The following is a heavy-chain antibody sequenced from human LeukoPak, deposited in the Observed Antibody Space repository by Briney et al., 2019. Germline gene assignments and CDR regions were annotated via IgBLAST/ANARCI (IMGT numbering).Heavy chain of an antibody. J-gene: IGHJ4*02. V-gene: IGHV3-23*01. CDR2: ISGSGDNT. Sequence: TGGSLRLSCAASGFTFSSYAMSWVRQAPGKGLEWVSGISGSGDNTYYADSVKGRFTISRDNSKNTLYVQVNSLGTEDTAAYYCAKGSYYDSSGSFYFDYWGQGTLVTVSP. CDR3: AKGSYYDSSGSFYFDY. CDR1: GFTFSSYA. D-gene: IGHD3-22*01.